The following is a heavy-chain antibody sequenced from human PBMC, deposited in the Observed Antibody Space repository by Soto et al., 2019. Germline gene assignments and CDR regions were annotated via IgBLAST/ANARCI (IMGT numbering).Heavy chain of an antibody. CDR1: GFTFSSYG. Sequence: PGGSLRLSCAASGFTFSSYGMHWVRQAPGKGLEWVAVIWYDGSNKYYADPVKGRFTISRDNSKNTLYLQMNSLRAEDTAVYYCARDREVNWGYYYYYGMDVWGQGTTFTVSS. CDR3: ARDREVNWGYYYYYGMDV. J-gene: IGHJ6*02. D-gene: IGHD7-27*01. CDR2: IWYDGSNK. V-gene: IGHV3-33*01.